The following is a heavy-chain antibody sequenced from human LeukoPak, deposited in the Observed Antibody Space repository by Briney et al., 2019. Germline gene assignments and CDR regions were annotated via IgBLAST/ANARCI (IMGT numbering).Heavy chain of an antibody. J-gene: IGHJ4*02. CDR1: GGSFSGYY. Sequence: SETLSLTCAVYGGSFSGYYWSWIRQPPGKGLEWIGEINHSGSTNYNSSLKSRVTISVDTSKNQFSLKLSSVTAADTAVYYCARRGYYYDSSGYSRGQYYFDYWGQGTLVTVSS. CDR3: ARRGYYYDSSGYSRGQYYFDY. V-gene: IGHV4-34*01. D-gene: IGHD3-22*01. CDR2: INHSGST.